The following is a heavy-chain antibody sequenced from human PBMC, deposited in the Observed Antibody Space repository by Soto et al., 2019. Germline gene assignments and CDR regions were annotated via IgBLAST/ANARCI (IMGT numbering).Heavy chain of an antibody. V-gene: IGHV3-66*01. D-gene: IGHD3-10*01. CDR2: IYSGGST. Sequence: EVQLVESGGGLVQPGGSLRLSCAASGFTVSSKYMNWVRQAPGKGLEWVSVIYSGGSTYYADSVKGRFTISRDNSKNTVYLQMISLRAEDTAVYYCAKDGSGRPDDYWGQGTLVTVCS. J-gene: IGHJ4*02. CDR3: AKDGSGRPDDY. CDR1: GFTVSSKY.